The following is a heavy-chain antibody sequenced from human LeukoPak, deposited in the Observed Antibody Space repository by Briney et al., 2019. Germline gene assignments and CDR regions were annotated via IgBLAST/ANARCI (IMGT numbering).Heavy chain of an antibody. D-gene: IGHD3-10*01. J-gene: IGHJ4*02. CDR2: ISGSGGST. CDR1: GFTFSSYA. CDR3: AKDDSGSWASYFDY. Sequence: PGGSLRLSCAASGFTFSSYAMSWVRQAPGKGLEWVSAISGSGGSTYYADSVKGRFTISRDNSKNTLYLQMSSLRAEDTAVYYCAKDDSGSWASYFDYWGQGTLVTVSS. V-gene: IGHV3-23*01.